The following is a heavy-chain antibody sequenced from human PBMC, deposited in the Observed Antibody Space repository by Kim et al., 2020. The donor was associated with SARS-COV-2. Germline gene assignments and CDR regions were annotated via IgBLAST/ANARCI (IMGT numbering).Heavy chain of an antibody. V-gene: IGHV3-23*01. J-gene: IGHJ4*02. D-gene: IGHD3-16*01. Sequence: ADSGKGRFTITRDDSSNTLYLQMDSMRAEDTAIYYCAKDLIGGLPDYFDYWGQGTLVTVSS. CDR3: AKDLIGGLPDYFDY.